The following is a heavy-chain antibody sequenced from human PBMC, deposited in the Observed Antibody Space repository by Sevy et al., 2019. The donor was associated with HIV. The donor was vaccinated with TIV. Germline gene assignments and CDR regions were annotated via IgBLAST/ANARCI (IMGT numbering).Heavy chain of an antibody. D-gene: IGHD1-1*01. CDR3: TRWKGASSIFDY. V-gene: IGHV3-49*04. J-gene: IGHJ4*02. CDR2: LKNKAYGGTL. Sequence: GGSLRLSCTGSGFTFWDYARSWVRQAPGKGRDWVAFLKNKAYGGTLYYAACGKGKFSISRNDSKSIDHLQMNALNTEDNASYYCTRWKGASSIFDYWGQGALVTVSS. CDR1: GFTFWDYA.